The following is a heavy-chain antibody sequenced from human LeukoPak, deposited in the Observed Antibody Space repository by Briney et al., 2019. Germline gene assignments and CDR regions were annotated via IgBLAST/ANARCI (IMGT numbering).Heavy chain of an antibody. CDR1: GGSISMTSYY. D-gene: IGHD4-17*01. CDR3: ARWDYGDYYFDY. CDR2: ISYSGTT. V-gene: IGHV4-39*07. J-gene: IGHJ4*02. Sequence: SETLSLTCTVSGGSISMTSYYWGWIRQPPGKGLEWIGSISYSGTTYYNPSLKSRVTISVDTSKNQFSLKLSSVTAADTAVYYCARWDYGDYYFDYWGQGTLVTVSS.